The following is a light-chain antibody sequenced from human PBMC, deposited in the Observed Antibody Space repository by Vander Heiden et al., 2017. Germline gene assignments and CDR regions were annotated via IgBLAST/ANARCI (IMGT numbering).Light chain of an antibody. CDR2: DDS. V-gene: IGLV3-21*03. J-gene: IGLJ1*01. Sequence: HLLTQPPSVSVAPGTTASISSGGNNIVSKSVHWYQQKPGQAPVLVVYDDSDRPSGIPERFSGSNSGNTATLTISRVEAGDEADYYCQVWDSSSDHYVFGTGTKVTVL. CDR1: NIVSKS. CDR3: QVWDSSSDHYV.